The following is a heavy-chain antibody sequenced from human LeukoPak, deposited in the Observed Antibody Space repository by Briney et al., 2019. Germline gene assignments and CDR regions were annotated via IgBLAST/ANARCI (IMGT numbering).Heavy chain of an antibody. CDR1: GFTFSNYG. V-gene: IGHV3-23*01. Sequence: GGSLRLSCAASGFTFSNYGMNWVRQAPGKGLEWVSGISGSGGSTYSADSVKGRFIISRDNSKNMLSLQMNSLRAEDTAVYYCARAGYSSGWYGYYVDYWGQGTLVTVSS. CDR2: ISGSGGST. CDR3: ARAGYSSGWYGYYVDY. J-gene: IGHJ4*02. D-gene: IGHD6-19*01.